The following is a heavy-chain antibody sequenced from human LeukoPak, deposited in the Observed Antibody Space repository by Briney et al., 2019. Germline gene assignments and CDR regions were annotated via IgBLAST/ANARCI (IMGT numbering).Heavy chain of an antibody. D-gene: IGHD3-3*01. CDR3: ARNPYYDFWSGYYHNWFDH. CDR2: IYYSGST. J-gene: IGHJ5*02. V-gene: IGHV4-59*01. CDR1: GGSISSYY. Sequence: SETLSLTCTVSGGSISSYYWSWIRQPPGKGLEWVGYIYYSGSTNYNPSLKSRVTISVDTSKNQFSLKLSSVTAADTAVYYCARNPYYDFWSGYYHNWFDHWGQGTLVTVSS.